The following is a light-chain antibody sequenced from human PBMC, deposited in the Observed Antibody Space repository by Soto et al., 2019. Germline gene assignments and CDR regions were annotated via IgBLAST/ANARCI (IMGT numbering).Light chain of an antibody. CDR3: QTWGTGTVV. V-gene: IGLV4-69*01. Sequence: QSVLTQSPSASASLGASVKLTCTLSSGHSSYAIAWHQQQPEKGPRYLMKLNSDGSHRKGDGIPDRFSGSSSGAEYYLSISSLQSEDEADYYCQTWGTGTVVFGGGTQLTVL. CDR2: LNSDGSH. J-gene: IGLJ2*01. CDR1: SGHSSYA.